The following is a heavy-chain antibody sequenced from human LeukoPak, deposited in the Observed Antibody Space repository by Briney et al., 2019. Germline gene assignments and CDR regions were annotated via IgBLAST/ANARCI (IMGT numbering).Heavy chain of an antibody. D-gene: IGHD4-11*01. CDR1: GYTFTSYY. J-gene: IGHJ4*02. CDR2: INPNSGGT. V-gene: IGHV1-2*02. CDR3: ARVPDYSNYLLDY. Sequence: AASVKVSCKASGYTFTSYYMHWVRQAPGQGLEWMGWINPNSGGTNYAQKFQGRVTMTRDTSISTAYMELSRLRSDDTAVYYCARVPDYSNYLLDYWGQGTLVTVSS.